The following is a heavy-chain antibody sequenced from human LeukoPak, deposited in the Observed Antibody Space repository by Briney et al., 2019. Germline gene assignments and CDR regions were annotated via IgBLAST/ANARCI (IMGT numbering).Heavy chain of an antibody. J-gene: IGHJ5*02. CDR3: ARGDGEAAAGTENWFDP. CDR1: GYTFSSYY. V-gene: IGHV1-46*01. Sequence: ASVKVSCKASGYTFSSYYMHWVRQAPGQGLEWMGTINPSGGITSYAQKFQGRVTMTRDMSTSTVYMELSSLRSEDTAVYYCARGDGEAAAGTENWFDPWGQGTLVSVSS. CDR2: INPSGGIT. D-gene: IGHD6-13*01.